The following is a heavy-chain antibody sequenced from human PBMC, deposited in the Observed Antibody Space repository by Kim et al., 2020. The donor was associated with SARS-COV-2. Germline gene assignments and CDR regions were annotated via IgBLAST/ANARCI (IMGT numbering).Heavy chain of an antibody. V-gene: IGHV3-11*01. Sequence: GGSLRLSCAASGFTFSDYYMSWIRQAPGKGLEWVSYISSSGSTIYYADSVKGRFTISRDNAKNSLYLQMNSLRAEDTAVYYCARDLTYYDSFRADVAFDIWGQGTMVTVSS. CDR2: ISSSGSTI. CDR1: GFTFSDYY. J-gene: IGHJ3*02. D-gene: IGHD3-22*01. CDR3: ARDLTYYDSFRADVAFDI.